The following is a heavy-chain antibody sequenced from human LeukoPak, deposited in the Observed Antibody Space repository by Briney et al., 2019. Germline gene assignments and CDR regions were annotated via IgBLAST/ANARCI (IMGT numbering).Heavy chain of an antibody. J-gene: IGHJ4*02. CDR2: IIPILGIA. D-gene: IGHD3-22*01. CDR3: ARYYYDSSGYYYFDY. V-gene: IGHV1-69*04. CDR1: GGTFSSYA. Sequence: SVKVSCKASGGTFSSYAISWVRQAPGPGLEWMGRIIPILGIANYAQKFQGRVTITADKSTSTAYMELSSLRSEDTAVYYCARYYYDSSGYYYFDYWGQGTLVTVSS.